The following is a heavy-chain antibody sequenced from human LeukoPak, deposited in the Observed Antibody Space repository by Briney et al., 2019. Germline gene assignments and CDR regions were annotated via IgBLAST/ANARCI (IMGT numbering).Heavy chain of an antibody. J-gene: IGHJ4*02. Sequence: ASVKVSCKASGHTFTAYYMHWVRQAPGQGLEWMGCINANSGGTDYVQKFQGRVTMTRDTSISTAYMELSGLTSDDTAVYYCAIELTGSFYFDNWGQGTLVTVSS. CDR3: AIELTGSFYFDN. CDR1: GHTFTAYY. D-gene: IGHD2-8*02. V-gene: IGHV1-2*02. CDR2: INANSGGT.